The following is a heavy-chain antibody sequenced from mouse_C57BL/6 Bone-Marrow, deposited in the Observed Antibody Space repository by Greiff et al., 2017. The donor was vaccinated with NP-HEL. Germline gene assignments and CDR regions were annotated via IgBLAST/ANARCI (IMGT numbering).Heavy chain of an antibody. V-gene: IGHV1-39*01. CDR1: GYSFTDYN. D-gene: IGHD2-4*01. J-gene: IGHJ3*01. Sequence: VQLKESGPELVKPGASVKISCKASGYSFTDYNMNWVKQSTGKSLEWIGVINPNYGTTNYNQKFKGKATLTVDQSSSTAYMQLNSLTSEDSAVYDCARGNDYDEGAWFAYWGQGTLVTVSA. CDR3: ARGNDYDEGAWFAY. CDR2: INPNYGTT.